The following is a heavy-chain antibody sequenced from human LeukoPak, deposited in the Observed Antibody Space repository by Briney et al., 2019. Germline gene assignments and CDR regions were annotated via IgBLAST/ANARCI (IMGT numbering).Heavy chain of an antibody. V-gene: IGHV4-59*01. CDR2: IYYGGST. Sequence: SETLSLTCTVSGGSISGSYWSWLRQPPGKGLEWIGYIYYGGSTNYNAPLKNRVTISVDASKNQVSLQLNSLTAADTALYYCAATGPYYFHYWGQGTLVTVSS. J-gene: IGHJ4*02. D-gene: IGHD3-9*01. CDR3: AATGPYYFHY. CDR1: GGSISGSY.